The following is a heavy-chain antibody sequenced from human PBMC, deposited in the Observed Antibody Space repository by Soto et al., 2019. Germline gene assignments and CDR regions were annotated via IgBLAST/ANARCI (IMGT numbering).Heavy chain of an antibody. J-gene: IGHJ6*03. D-gene: IGHD1-20*01. CDR2: ISGSGGST. V-gene: IGHV3-23*01. CDR3: AGITGTDYYYMDV. Sequence: HPGGSLRLSCAASGFTFSSYAMSWVRQAPGKGLEWVSAISGSGGSTYYADSVKGRFTISRDNSKNTLYLQMNSLRAEDTAVYYCAGITGTDYYYMDVWGKGTTVTVSS. CDR1: GFTFSSYA.